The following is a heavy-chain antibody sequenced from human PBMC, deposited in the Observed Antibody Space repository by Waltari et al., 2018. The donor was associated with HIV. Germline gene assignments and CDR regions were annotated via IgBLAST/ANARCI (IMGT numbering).Heavy chain of an antibody. J-gene: IGHJ4*02. CDR3: ARGRLGAGGGGVAVGTFDY. V-gene: IGHV1-3*01. CDR1: GYTFTTYA. D-gene: IGHD6-19*01. CDR2: SNAGIGFT. Sequence: QVQLVQSGAEVKKPGASVRVSCKTSGYTFTTYALHWLRQAPGQTFEWRCGSNAGIGFTKYSESVQGRATVTTDTSASTAYMELHGSKAEDTAIYYCARGRLGAGGGGVAVGTFDYWGQGTLVSVSS.